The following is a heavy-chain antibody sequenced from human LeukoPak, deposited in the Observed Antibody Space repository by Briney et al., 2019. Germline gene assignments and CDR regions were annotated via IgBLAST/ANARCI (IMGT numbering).Heavy chain of an antibody. J-gene: IGHJ4*02. CDR1: GYTFSRYD. CDR2: VNSNSGNT. V-gene: IGHV1-8*01. Sequence: ASVTVSCKASGYTFSRYDINGVRQAAGQGLEWMGWVNSNSGNTGYKQKFQGRVTMTRNTSISTVYMELSSLRSEDTAVYYCARGPCGGDCYCDYWGQGTLVTVSS. D-gene: IGHD2-21*02. CDR3: ARGPCGGDCYCDY.